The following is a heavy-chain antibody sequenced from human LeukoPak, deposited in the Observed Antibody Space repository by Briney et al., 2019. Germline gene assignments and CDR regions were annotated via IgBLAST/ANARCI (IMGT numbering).Heavy chain of an antibody. CDR1: GDSINSGDYY. V-gene: IGHV4-30-4*01. CDR2: IYYSGST. J-gene: IGHJ4*02. CDR3: ARDRSGYDHLDY. Sequence: SETQSLTCTVSGDSINSGDYYWSWIRQPPGKGLEWIGYIYYSGSTYYNPSLKSRITISVDTSKNQFSLKLSSVTAADTAVYYCARDRSGYDHLDYWGQGTLVTVSS. D-gene: IGHD5-12*01.